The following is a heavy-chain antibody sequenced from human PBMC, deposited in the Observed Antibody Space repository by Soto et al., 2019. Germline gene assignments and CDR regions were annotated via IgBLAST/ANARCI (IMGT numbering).Heavy chain of an antibody. Sequence: ASVKVSCKASGYTFTNYAMHWVRQAPGQRLEWMGWINAGNGDTKYSQNFQGRVTITRDTSASTAYMELSSLRSEDTAVYYCARDPYYDFWSGSNWFDPWGQGALVTVSS. CDR3: ARDPYYDFWSGSNWFDP. J-gene: IGHJ5*02. V-gene: IGHV1-3*01. D-gene: IGHD3-3*01. CDR2: INAGNGDT. CDR1: GYTFTNYA.